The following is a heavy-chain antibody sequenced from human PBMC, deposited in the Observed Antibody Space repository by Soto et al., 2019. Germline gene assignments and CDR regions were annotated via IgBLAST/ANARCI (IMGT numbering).Heavy chain of an antibody. D-gene: IGHD2-2*01. J-gene: IGHJ6*02. Sequence: SVKVSCEASGGTFSSYTISWVRQAPGQALEWMGRIIPILGIANYAQKFQGRVTITADKSTSTAYMELSSLRSEDTAVYYCATARGYDSPVYYYGMDVWGQGTTVTVSS. CDR3: ATARGYDSPVYYYGMDV. V-gene: IGHV1-69*02. CDR1: GGTFSSYT. CDR2: IIPILGIA.